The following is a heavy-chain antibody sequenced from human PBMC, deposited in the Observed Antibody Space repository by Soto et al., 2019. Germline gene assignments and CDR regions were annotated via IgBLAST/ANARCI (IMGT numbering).Heavy chain of an antibody. CDR3: ARNEYSTTFYYYGMDV. D-gene: IGHD6-6*01. Sequence: QVQLVQSGAEVKKPGSSVKVSCKASGGTFSSYAITWVRQAPGQGLEWMGRIIPIFDTANYNQKFQGRVTITADESTSTAYMELSSLRSEDTAVYSCARNEYSTTFYYYGMDVWGQGTTVTVSS. J-gene: IGHJ6*02. CDR2: IIPIFDTA. V-gene: IGHV1-69*01. CDR1: GGTFSSYA.